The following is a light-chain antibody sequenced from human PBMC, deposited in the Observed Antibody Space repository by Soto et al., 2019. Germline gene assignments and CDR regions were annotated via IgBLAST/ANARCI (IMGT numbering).Light chain of an antibody. V-gene: IGKV3-20*01. CDR2: GAS. CDR3: EQYGSSPYT. CDR1: QSVSSSY. J-gene: IGKJ2*01. Sequence: EIVWTQSPGTLSLSPGERATLSCRASQSVSSSYLAWYQQKPGQAPRLLIYGASSRATRIPDRFSGSGSGTDFTLTISRLEPEDFAVYYWEQYGSSPYTFGQGTKLEIK.